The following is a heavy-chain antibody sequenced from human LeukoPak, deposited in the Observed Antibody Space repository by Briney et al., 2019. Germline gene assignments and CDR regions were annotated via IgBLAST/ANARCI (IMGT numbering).Heavy chain of an antibody. D-gene: IGHD3-3*01. CDR3: TAYDFWSSFDY. J-gene: IGHJ4*02. Sequence: PGGSLTLSCAASGFTFSSYAMSWVRQAPGKGLEWVSAITGSGGSTYYADSVKGRFTISRENSKNTLFLQMNRLRAEDTAVYYCTAYDFWSSFDYWGQGTLVTVSS. CDR1: GFTFSSYA. V-gene: IGHV3-23*01. CDR2: ITGSGGST.